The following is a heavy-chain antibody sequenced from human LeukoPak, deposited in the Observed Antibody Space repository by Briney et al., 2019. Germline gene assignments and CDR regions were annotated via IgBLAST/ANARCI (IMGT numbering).Heavy chain of an antibody. Sequence: GGSLRLSCAASGFTFSSYSMNWVRQAPGKGLEWVSAISSSRSYIYYADSVKGRFTISRDNAKNSLYLQMNSLRAEDTAVYYCARDEVSVTCSGGSCYSVDAFDIWGQGTMVTVSS. D-gene: IGHD2-15*01. CDR1: GFTFSSYS. V-gene: IGHV3-21*01. J-gene: IGHJ3*02. CDR3: ARDEVSVTCSGGSCYSVDAFDI. CDR2: ISSSRSYI.